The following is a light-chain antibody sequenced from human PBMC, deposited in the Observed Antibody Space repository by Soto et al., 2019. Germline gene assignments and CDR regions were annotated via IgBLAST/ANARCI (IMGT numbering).Light chain of an antibody. Sequence: QSVLTQPPSASGSPGQSVTISCTGTSSDVGNYDSVSWYQHHPGKAPQAVIYEVNKRPSGVPDRFSGSKSGNTASLTVSGLQAEDEGDYYCSSYAGSNNYVFGTGTKATVL. CDR2: EVN. V-gene: IGLV2-8*01. J-gene: IGLJ1*01. CDR3: SSYAGSNNYV. CDR1: SSDVGNYDS.